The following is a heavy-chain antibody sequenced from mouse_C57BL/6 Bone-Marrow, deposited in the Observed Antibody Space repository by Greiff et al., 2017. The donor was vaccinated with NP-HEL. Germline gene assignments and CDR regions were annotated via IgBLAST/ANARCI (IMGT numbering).Heavy chain of an antibody. CDR3: ARWGITTVVATDFDY. CDR2: IDPNSGGT. J-gene: IGHJ2*01. Sequence: QVQLQQPGAELVKPGASVKLSCKASGYTFTSYWMHWVKQRPGRGLEWIGRIDPNSGGTKYNEKFKSKATLTVDKPSSTAYMQLSSLTSGDSAVYYCARWGITTVVATDFDYWGQGTTLTVSS. D-gene: IGHD1-1*01. CDR1: GYTFTSYW. V-gene: IGHV1-72*01.